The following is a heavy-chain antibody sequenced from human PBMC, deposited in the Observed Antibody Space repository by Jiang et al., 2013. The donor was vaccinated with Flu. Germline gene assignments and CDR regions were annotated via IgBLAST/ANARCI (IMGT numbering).Heavy chain of an antibody. V-gene: IGHV4-59*01. CDR3: ARVRIVVVPAAIRYYMDV. CDR1: YY. D-gene: IGHD2-2*01. Sequence: YYWSWIRQPPGKGLEWIGYIYYSGSTNYNPSLKSRVTISVDTSKNQFSLKLSSVTAADTAVYYCARVRIVVVPAAIRYYMDVWGKGTTVTVSS. J-gene: IGHJ6*03. CDR2: IYYSGST.